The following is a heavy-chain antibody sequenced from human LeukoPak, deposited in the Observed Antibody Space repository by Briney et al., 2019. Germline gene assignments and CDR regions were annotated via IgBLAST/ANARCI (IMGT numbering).Heavy chain of an antibody. D-gene: IGHD3-10*01. Sequence: ASVTVSCTASGYTFTIYDINWVRQATGQGLEWMGWMNPNSGNTGYAQKFQGRVTMTRNTSISTAYMELSSLRSEDTAVYYCARVGRWFGELYIDYWGQGTLVTVSS. CDR3: ARVGRWFGELYIDY. CDR1: GYTFTIYD. J-gene: IGHJ4*02. CDR2: MNPNSGNT. V-gene: IGHV1-8*01.